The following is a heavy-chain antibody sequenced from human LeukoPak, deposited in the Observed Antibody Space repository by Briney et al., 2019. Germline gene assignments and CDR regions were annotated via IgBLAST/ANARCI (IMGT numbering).Heavy chain of an antibody. V-gene: IGHV4-34*01. Sequence: SETLSLTCAVYGGSFSGYYWSWIRQPPGKGLEWSGEINHSGSTNYNPALKSRVTISVDTSKNQFSLKLSSVTAADTAVYYCARGRDAVVTLGPNWFDPWGQGTLVTVSS. D-gene: IGHD4-23*01. CDR2: INHSGST. CDR3: ARGRDAVVTLGPNWFDP. CDR1: GGSFSGYY. J-gene: IGHJ5*02.